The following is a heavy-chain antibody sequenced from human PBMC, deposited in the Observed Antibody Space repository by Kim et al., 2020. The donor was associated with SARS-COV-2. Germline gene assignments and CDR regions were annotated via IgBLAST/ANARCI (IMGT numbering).Heavy chain of an antibody. CDR2: ISYDGSNK. Sequence: GGSLRLSCAASGFTFSSYAMHWVRQAPGKGLEWVAVISYDGSNKYYADSVKGRFTISRDNSKNTLYLQMNSLRAEDTAVYYCARDPGALLWFGGPNSDYFDYWGQGTLVTVSS. V-gene: IGHV3-30-3*01. CDR3: ARDPGALLWFGGPNSDYFDY. CDR1: GFTFSSYA. J-gene: IGHJ4*02. D-gene: IGHD3-10*01.